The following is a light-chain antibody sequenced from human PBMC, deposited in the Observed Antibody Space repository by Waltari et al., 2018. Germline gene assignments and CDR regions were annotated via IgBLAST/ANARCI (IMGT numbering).Light chain of an antibody. CDR1: QTITNW. Sequence: DIQMTQSPSTLSASVGDRVTITCRASQTITNWLAWYQQKPGEAPKPLFYKASTLDMGVPSRFSGSGSGTEFTLTISSLQPDDFATYYCQQYDNYPYTFGQGTKLEIK. J-gene: IGKJ2*01. V-gene: IGKV1-5*03. CDR2: KAS. CDR3: QQYDNYPYT.